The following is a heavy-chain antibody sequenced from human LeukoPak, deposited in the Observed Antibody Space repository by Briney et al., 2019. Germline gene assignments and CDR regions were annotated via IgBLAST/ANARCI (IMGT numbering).Heavy chain of an antibody. CDR2: ISWNSGSI. CDR1: GFTFDDYA. V-gene: IGHV3-9*01. J-gene: IGHJ4*02. Sequence: GGSLRLSCAASGFTFDDYAMHWVRQAPGKGLEWVSGISWNSGSIGYADSVKGRFTISRDNAKNSLYLQMNSLIAEDTALYYCAIGRLGKIAVAGFDYWGQGTLVTVSS. D-gene: IGHD6-19*01. CDR3: AIGRLGKIAVAGFDY.